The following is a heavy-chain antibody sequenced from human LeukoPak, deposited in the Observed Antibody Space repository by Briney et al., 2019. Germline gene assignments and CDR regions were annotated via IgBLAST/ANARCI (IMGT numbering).Heavy chain of an antibody. Sequence: SETLSLTCAVYGGSFSGYYWSWIRQPPGKRLEWIGEINHSGSTNYNPSLKSRVTISVDTSKNQFSLKLSSVTAADTAVYYCASGGKVSGPRNVFYYDYPWYYYYYMDVWGKGTTVTVSS. D-gene: IGHD3-16*01. CDR3: ASGGKVSGPRNVFYYDYPWYYYYYMDV. J-gene: IGHJ6*03. CDR1: GGSFSGYY. CDR2: INHSGST. V-gene: IGHV4-34*01.